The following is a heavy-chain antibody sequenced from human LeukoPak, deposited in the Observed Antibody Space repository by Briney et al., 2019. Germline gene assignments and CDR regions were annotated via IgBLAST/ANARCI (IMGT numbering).Heavy chain of an antibody. J-gene: IGHJ6*02. V-gene: IGHV4-59*08. Sequence: SETLSLTCTVSGASISSYYWSWIRQPPGKGLESIGYVSYSGSTNYNPSLKSRVTISVDTSKSQFSLKLNSVTAADTAVYYCARQSSDILTGYYRGHYYYYGMDVWGQGTTVTVSS. CDR2: VSYSGST. CDR1: GASISSYY. CDR3: ARQSSDILTGYYRGHYYYYGMDV. D-gene: IGHD3-9*01.